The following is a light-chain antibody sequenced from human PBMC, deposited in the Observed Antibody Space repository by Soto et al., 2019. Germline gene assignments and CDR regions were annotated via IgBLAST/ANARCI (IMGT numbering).Light chain of an antibody. CDR2: AAS. V-gene: IGKV1-39*01. CDR3: QQSSSTPRT. CDR1: QGISTY. J-gene: IGKJ2*01. Sequence: DIQMTQSPSSLSASVGDRVTITCRASQGISTYLIWYQQRQGKAPKLLMYAASNLVSGVPSRFSGSGSGTEFTLTISSLQPEDFATYYCQQSSSTPRTFGQGTKLEIK.